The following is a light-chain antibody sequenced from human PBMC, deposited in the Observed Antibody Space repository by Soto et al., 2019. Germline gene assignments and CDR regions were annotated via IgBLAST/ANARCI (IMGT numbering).Light chain of an antibody. Sequence: QSALTQPPSASGSPGQSVAISCTGTSSDVGGYNYVSWYQQHPGKAPKLMIYEVNKRPSGVPDRFSGSKSGNTASLTVSGLQAEHEADYYCSSYAGSSNVFGTGTKVTVL. CDR2: EVN. J-gene: IGLJ1*01. CDR1: SSDVGGYNY. V-gene: IGLV2-8*01. CDR3: SSYAGSSNV.